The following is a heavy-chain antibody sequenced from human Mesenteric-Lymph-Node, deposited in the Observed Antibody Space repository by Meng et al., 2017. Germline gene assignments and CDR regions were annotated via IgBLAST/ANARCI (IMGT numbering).Heavy chain of an antibody. D-gene: IGHD3-16*01. J-gene: IGHJ4*02. CDR1: DYSVVSAYY. CDR2: IFHSGST. Sequence: SETLSLTCVVSDYSVVSAYYWGWIRQSPGKGLEWIGCIFHSGSTYYNPSLRSRVAISLDTSKNQVSLKLTSVTAADTAVYYCATQRGGIDYWGQGALVTVSS. V-gene: IGHV4-38-2*01. CDR3: ATQRGGIDY.